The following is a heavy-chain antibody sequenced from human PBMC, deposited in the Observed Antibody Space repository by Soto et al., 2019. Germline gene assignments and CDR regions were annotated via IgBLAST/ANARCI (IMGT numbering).Heavy chain of an antibody. Sequence: GGSLRLSCVVSGFSLSGFWMSWVRQAPGKGLEWVANIKEDGTQTYYVDSVKGRFTISRDNAKNSLFLQMNSLRVEDTAVYYCARDGYCVSSSCSFXPDVWGQAPTVTVSS. D-gene: IGHD2-2*03. V-gene: IGHV3-7*01. J-gene: IGHJ6*02. CDR3: ARDGYCVSSSCSFXPDV. CDR1: GFSLSGFW. CDR2: IKEDGTQT.